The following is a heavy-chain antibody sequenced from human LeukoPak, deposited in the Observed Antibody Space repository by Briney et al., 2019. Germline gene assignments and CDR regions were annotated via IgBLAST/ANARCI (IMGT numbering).Heavy chain of an antibody. CDR3: AREGGFYRPLDY. V-gene: IGHV4-4*02. CDR1: GGSVTSTNW. Sequence: SETLSLTCDVSGGSVTSTNWWTWVRQPPGKGLEWIGEVHLDGRTNYNPSLKSRLVMSADLPENHISLKLTSVTAADTAVYYCAREGGFYRPLDYSGQGTLVTVSS. D-gene: IGHD6-25*01. CDR2: VHLDGRT. J-gene: IGHJ4*02.